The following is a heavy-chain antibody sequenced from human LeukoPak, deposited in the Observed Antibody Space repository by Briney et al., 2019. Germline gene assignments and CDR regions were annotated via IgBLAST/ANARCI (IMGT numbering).Heavy chain of an antibody. J-gene: IGHJ4*02. CDR3: AKSRAGYYNFDF. CDR2: IYSGGST. Sequence: GGSLRLSCAASGFTVSSNYMSWVRQAPGKGLEWVSVIYSGGSTYYADSVKGRFTISRDNSKNTLYLQMNSLRAEDTAVYYCAKSRAGYYNFDFWGQGTLVTVSS. D-gene: IGHD2-15*01. V-gene: IGHV3-53*01. CDR1: GFTVSSNY.